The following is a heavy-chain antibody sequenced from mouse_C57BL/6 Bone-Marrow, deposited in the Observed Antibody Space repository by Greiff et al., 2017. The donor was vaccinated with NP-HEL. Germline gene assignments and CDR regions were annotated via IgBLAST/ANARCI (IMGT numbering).Heavy chain of an antibody. CDR3: ARDTALRLRPWAWFAY. Sequence: EVKLMESGGGLVKPGGSLKLSCAASGFTFSSSAMSWVRQSPEKRLEWVATISDRGSYPSYPDNVKGRFTISRANAKNNLYLQMSHLKSEDTAMYYCARDTALRLRPWAWFAYWGQGTLVTVSA. CDR1: GFTFSSSA. J-gene: IGHJ3*01. V-gene: IGHV5-4*01. D-gene: IGHD2-4*01. CDR2: ISDRGSYP.